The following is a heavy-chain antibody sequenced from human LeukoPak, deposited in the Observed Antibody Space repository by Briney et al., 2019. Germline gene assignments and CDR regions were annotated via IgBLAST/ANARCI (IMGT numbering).Heavy chain of an antibody. CDR1: GGSISSYY. J-gene: IGHJ6*02. D-gene: IGHD2-2*01. CDR3: ARDRKYCSSTSCHYYGMDV. CDR2: IYYSGST. Sequence: SETLSLTCTVSGGSISSYYWSWIRQPPGKGLEWIGYIYYSGSTNYNPSLKSRVTISVDTSKNQFSLKLSSMTAADTAVYYCARDRKYCSSTSCHYYGMDVWGQGTTVTVSS. V-gene: IGHV4-59*01.